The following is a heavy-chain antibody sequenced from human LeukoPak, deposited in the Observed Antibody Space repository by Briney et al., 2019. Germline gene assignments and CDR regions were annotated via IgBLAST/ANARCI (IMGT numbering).Heavy chain of an antibody. Sequence: PGGSLRLSCAASGFTFSTYSMNWVRQAPGKGLEWVSFISTGSSTIYYADSVKGRFTISRDNAKNSLYLQMNSLRAEDTAVYYCARAPTDYYDSSGPYAFDIWGQGTMVTVSS. J-gene: IGHJ3*02. CDR1: GFTFSTYS. CDR2: ISTGSSTI. CDR3: ARAPTDYYDSSGPYAFDI. D-gene: IGHD3-22*01. V-gene: IGHV3-48*04.